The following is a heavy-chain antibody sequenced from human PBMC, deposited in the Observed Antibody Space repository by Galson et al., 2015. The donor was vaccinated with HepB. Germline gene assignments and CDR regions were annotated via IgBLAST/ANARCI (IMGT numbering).Heavy chain of an antibody. CDR1: GFTFSSYW. Sequence: SLRLSCAASGFTFSSYWMHWVRQAPGKGLVWVSRINSDGSSTSYADSVKGRFTISRDNAKNTLYLQTNSLRAEDTAVYYCARDGLLVGATSYYYGMDVWGQGTTVTVSS. D-gene: IGHD1-26*01. CDR2: INSDGSST. CDR3: ARDGLLVGATSYYYGMDV. V-gene: IGHV3-74*01. J-gene: IGHJ6*02.